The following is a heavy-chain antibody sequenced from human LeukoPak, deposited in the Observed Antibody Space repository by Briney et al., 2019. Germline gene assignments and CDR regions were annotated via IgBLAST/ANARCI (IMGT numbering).Heavy chain of an antibody. CDR3: ARDPYSGYGRFDY. V-gene: IGHV4-39*07. CDR2: IYYSGST. CDR1: GGSISSSSYY. D-gene: IGHD5-12*01. J-gene: IGHJ4*02. Sequence: SETLSLTCTVSGGSISSSSYYWGWTRQPPGKGLEWIGSIYYSGSTYYNPSLKSRVTISVDTSKNQFSLKLNSVTAADTAVYYCARDPYSGYGRFDYWGQGTLVTVSS.